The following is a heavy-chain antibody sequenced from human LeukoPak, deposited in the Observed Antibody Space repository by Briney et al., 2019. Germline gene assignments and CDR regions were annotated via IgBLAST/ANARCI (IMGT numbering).Heavy chain of an antibody. CDR1: AFTFNNYW. CDR3: ARDTYRSFDY. CDR2: INSEGTST. D-gene: IGHD6-19*01. V-gene: IGHV3-74*01. J-gene: IGHJ4*02. Sequence: PGGSLILSCAASAFTFNNYWMHWVRQAPGKGLVWVSHINSEGTSTIYADSVKGRFTISRDNAKNTLYLQMNSLRAEDTAVYYCARDTYRSFDYWGQGTLVTVSS.